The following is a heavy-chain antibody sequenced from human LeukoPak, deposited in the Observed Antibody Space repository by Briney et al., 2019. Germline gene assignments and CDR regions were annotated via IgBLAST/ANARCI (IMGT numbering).Heavy chain of an antibody. CDR2: INHSGST. CDR3: AREDYDYVWGSYRITRGSLYYYYGMDV. CDR1: GGSFSGYY. J-gene: IGHJ6*02. Sequence: PSETLSLTCAVYGGSFSGYYWSWIRQPPGKGLEWIGEINHSGSTNYNPSLKSRVTISVDTSKNQFSLKPSSVTAADTAVYYCAREDYDYVWGSYRITRGSLYYYYGMDVWGQGTTVTVSS. V-gene: IGHV4-34*01. D-gene: IGHD3-16*02.